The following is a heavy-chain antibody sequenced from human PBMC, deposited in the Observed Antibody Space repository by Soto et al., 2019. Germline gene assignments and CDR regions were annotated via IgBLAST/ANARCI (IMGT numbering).Heavy chain of an antibody. V-gene: IGHV1-18*01. J-gene: IGHJ6*02. Sequence: QVQLVQSGAEVKKPGASVKVSCKASGYTFTSYGISWVRQAPGQGLEWMGWISAYNGNTNYAQKLQGRVTMTTDTSXSTAYMELRSLRSDDTAVYYCARYRASYYYYYGMDVWGQGTTVTVSS. CDR1: GYTFTSYG. D-gene: IGHD2-21*01. CDR2: ISAYNGNT. CDR3: ARYRASYYYYYGMDV.